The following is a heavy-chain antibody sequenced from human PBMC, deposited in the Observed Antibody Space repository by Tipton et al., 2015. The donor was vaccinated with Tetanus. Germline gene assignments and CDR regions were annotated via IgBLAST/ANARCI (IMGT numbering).Heavy chain of an antibody. D-gene: IGHD2-8*01. V-gene: IGHV5-51*01. CDR3: ARTRDCSNGVCYTGAFDL. CDR1: GYKFTTYW. Sequence: QLVQSGAVVKKPGESLRISCTGSGYKFTTYWIGWVRQMPGKRPERMGVISPDDSDTRYSPSFLGQVTISVDKSISTAYLQWRSLQASDTAMYSRARTRDCSNGVCYTGAFDLWGQGTMVVVSS. CDR2: ISPDDSDT. J-gene: IGHJ3*01.